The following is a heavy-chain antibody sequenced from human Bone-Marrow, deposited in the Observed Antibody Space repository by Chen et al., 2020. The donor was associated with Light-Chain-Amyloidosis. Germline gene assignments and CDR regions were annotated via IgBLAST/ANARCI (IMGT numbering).Heavy chain of an antibody. CDR3: ARAQPHGDGGGGWFDP. J-gene: IGHJ5*02. Sequence: QVQLQQWGAGLLKPSETLSLTCAVYGGSFSGYYWSWIRQPPGKGLEWIGEINHSGSNNYNPSPKSRVNISVETAKNQFSPKPGPVAAAGPGVDYCARAQPHGDGGGGWFDPWGQGTLVTVSS. V-gene: IGHV4-34*01. D-gene: IGHD4-17*01. CDR2: INHSGSN. CDR1: GGSFSGYY.